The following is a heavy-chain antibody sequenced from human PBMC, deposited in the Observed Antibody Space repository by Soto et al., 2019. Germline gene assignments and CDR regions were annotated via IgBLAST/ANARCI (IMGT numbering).Heavy chain of an antibody. CDR2: INAGGTGT. D-gene: IGHD3-9*01. CDR3: AKASYDILTTFSTGNYCFDQ. Sequence: EVLLLESGGGLVQPGGSLRLSCAASGFTFRTSAMSWVRQAPGKGLEWVSGINAGGTGTFYADSVKGRFTISRDNSENTLFLQMSSLRAEDAALYYCAKASYDILTTFSTGNYCFDQWGQGALVIVSS. V-gene: IGHV3-23*01. J-gene: IGHJ4*02. CDR1: GFTFRTSA.